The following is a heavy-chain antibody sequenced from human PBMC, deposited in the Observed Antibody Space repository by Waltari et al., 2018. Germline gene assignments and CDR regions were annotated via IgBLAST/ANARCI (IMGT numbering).Heavy chain of an antibody. V-gene: IGHV4-34*01. Sequence: QVQLQQRGAGLLKPSETLSLTCAVYGGSFSGYYWSWIRQPPGKGLEWIGEINHSGSTNYNPSLKSRVTISVDTSKNQFSLKLSSVTAADTAVYYCARIPGDKVGATGRDYWGQGTLVTVSS. CDR3: ARIPGDKVGATGRDY. J-gene: IGHJ4*02. CDR1: GGSFSGYY. D-gene: IGHD1-26*01. CDR2: INHSGST.